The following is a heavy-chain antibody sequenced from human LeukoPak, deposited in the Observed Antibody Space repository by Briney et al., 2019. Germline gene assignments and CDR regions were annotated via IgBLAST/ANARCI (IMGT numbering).Heavy chain of an antibody. CDR3: ARSRPGFFWFDP. J-gene: IGHJ5*02. CDR2: IYYSGST. V-gene: IGHV4-59*12. CDR1: GGSISSYY. D-gene: IGHD3-3*01. Sequence: SETLSLTCTVSGGSISSYYWSWIRQPPGKGLEWIGYIYYSGSTNYNPSLKSRVTMSVDTSKNQFSLKLSSVTAADTAVYYCARSRPGFFWFDPWGQGTLVTVSS.